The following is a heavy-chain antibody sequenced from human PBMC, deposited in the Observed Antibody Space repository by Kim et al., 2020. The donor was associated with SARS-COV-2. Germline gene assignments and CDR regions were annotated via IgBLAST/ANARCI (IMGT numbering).Heavy chain of an antibody. J-gene: IGHJ6*02. Sequence: SETLSLTCTVSGGSISSGGYYWSWIRQHPGKGLEWIGYIYYSGSTYYNPSLKSRVTISVDTSKNQFSLKLSSVTAADTAVYYCARGHFYYYGMDVWGQGTTVTVSS. D-gene: IGHD3-3*02. CDR2: IYYSGST. CDR3: ARGHFYYYGMDV. CDR1: GGSISSGGYY. V-gene: IGHV4-31*03.